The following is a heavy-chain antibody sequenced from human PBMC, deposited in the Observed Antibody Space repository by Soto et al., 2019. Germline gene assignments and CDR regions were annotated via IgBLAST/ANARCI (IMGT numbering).Heavy chain of an antibody. CDR3: ARGGISHWAYFYYKDV. V-gene: IGHV4-34*01. CDR1: GGSLSDYF. Sequence: ETLSLTCVVSGGSLSDYFWILIRQPPGMALEWIGEINHLGSINYNPSLKSRVTMSVDTSKNQFSLTLNSVTAADTATFYCARGGISHWAYFYYKDVWDRGTTVTVSS. D-gene: IGHD2-21*01. J-gene: IGHJ6*03. CDR2: INHLGSI.